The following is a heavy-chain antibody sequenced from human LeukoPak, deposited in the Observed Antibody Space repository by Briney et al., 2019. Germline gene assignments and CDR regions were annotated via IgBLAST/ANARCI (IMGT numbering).Heavy chain of an antibody. V-gene: IGHV4-59*08. Sequence: PSETLSLTCTVSGGSISSYYWSWIRQPPGKGLEWIGYIYYSGSTNYNPSLKSRVTISVDTSKNQFSLKLSSVTAADTAVYYCARPNSSGWYIDLWGRGTLVTVSS. J-gene: IGHJ2*01. D-gene: IGHD6-19*01. CDR1: GGSISSYY. CDR3: ARPNSSGWYIDL. CDR2: IYYSGST.